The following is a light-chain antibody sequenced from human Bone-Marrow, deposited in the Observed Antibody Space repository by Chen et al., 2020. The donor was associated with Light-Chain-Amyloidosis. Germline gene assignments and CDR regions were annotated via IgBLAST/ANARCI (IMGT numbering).Light chain of an antibody. CDR1: QTISSNY. V-gene: IGKV3-20*01. J-gene: IGKJ4*01. CDR2: GSS. Sequence: EIVLTQSQGSLSLSPGEGANLSCRASQTISSNYLTWYQQKFGQAPRLLIYGSSSRATGIPDRFTGSGSGTDFTLTINRLEPEDFAIYYCQQYGTSPLTFGVGTKVEIK. CDR3: QQYGTSPLT.